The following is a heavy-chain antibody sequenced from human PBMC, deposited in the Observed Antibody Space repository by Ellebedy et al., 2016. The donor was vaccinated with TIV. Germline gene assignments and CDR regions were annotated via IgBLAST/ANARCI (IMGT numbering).Heavy chain of an antibody. CDR1: GFTFSSYD. J-gene: IGHJ3*02. Sequence: GGSLRLXXAASGFTFSSYDMHWVRQATGRGLEWVSAIGTAGDTYYPGSVKGRFTISRDNSKNTLYLQMSSLRAEDTAVYYCVNLYYYDSSGYYSDAFDIWGQGTMVTVSS. CDR3: VNLYYYDSSGYYSDAFDI. D-gene: IGHD3-22*01. CDR2: IGTAGDT. V-gene: IGHV3-13*04.